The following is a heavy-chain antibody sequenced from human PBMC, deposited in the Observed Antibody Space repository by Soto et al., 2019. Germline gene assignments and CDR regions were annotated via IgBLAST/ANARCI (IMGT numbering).Heavy chain of an antibody. CDR2: IYSSGST. Sequence: PSETLSLTCTVSGGSISSYYWSWIRQPPGKGLEWIGYIYSSGSTNYNPSLKSRVTISVDTSKNQFSLKLSSVTAADTAVYYCARPKRNTYFYIDVWGKGTTVAVS. CDR3: ARPKRNTYFYIDV. V-gene: IGHV4-59*08. CDR1: GGSISSYY. J-gene: IGHJ6*03.